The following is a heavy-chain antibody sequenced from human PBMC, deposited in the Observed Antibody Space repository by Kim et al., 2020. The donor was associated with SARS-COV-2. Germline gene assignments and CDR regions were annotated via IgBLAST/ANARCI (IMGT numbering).Heavy chain of an antibody. CDR1: GYTFTSYA. Sequence: ASVKVSCKASGYTFTSYAMHWVRQAPGQRLEWMGWINAGNGNTKYSQKFQGRVTITRDTSASTAYMELSSLRSEDTAVYYCARDGSGLRYFDWLLGDWFDPWGQGTLVTVSS. D-gene: IGHD3-9*01. V-gene: IGHV1-3*01. CDR3: ARDGSGLRYFDWLLGDWFDP. J-gene: IGHJ5*02. CDR2: INAGNGNT.